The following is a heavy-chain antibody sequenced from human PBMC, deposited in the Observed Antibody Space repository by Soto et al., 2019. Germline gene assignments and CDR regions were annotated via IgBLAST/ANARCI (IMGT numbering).Heavy chain of an antibody. CDR1: GFTFSDYW. CDR2: INTDGTTT. J-gene: IGHJ4*02. CDR3: KGPPSRNPRPPY. Sequence: PGGSLRLSCEVSGFTFSDYWIHWVRQAPGKGLVWVSRINTDGTTTDYADSVEGRFSISRDNAKKTVFLQMNSLRADDTAVYYCKGPPSRNPRPPYGGKEPLVPVSS. V-gene: IGHV3-74*01.